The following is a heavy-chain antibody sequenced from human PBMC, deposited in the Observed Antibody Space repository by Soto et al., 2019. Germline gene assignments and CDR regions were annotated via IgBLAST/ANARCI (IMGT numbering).Heavy chain of an antibody. J-gene: IGHJ6*04. CDR1: GYTFTNHG. CDR2: ISASNGDT. D-gene: IGHD3-10*01. Sequence: QVELVQSGVEVKKPGASVKVSCKASGYTFTNHGLSWVRQAPGQGLEWMGWISASNGDTNYAQKFLGRVTVTTDTSTSTGYMELRSLKSEDTAVYYWTRMVRGSKLDCYCFRDVGGNWTTVIVSP. CDR3: TRMVRGSKLDCYCFRDV. V-gene: IGHV1-18*04.